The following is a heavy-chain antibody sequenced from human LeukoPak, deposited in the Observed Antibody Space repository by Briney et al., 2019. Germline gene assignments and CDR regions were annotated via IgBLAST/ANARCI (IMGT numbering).Heavy chain of an antibody. CDR2: IYYSGST. D-gene: IGHD4-23*01. CDR1: GGSISSYY. Sequence: SETLSLTCTVSGGSISSYYWSWIRQPPGKGLEWIGYIYYSGSTNYNPSLKSRVTISVDTSKNQFSLKLSSVTAADTAVYYCARVGYGGNSVFGTDYYGMDVWGQGTTVTVSS. CDR3: ARVGYGGNSVFGTDYYGMDV. V-gene: IGHV4-59*01. J-gene: IGHJ6*02.